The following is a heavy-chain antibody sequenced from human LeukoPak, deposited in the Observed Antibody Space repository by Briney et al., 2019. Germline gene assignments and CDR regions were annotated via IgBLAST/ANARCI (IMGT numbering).Heavy chain of an antibody. Sequence: PSETLSLTCTVSGGSISSGDYYWSWIRQPPGKGLEWIGYIYYSGSTNYNPSLKSRVTISVDTSKNQFSLKLSYVTAADTAVYYWARGRGQVPRITIFGVVTIIFDYWGQGTLVTVSS. J-gene: IGHJ4*02. D-gene: IGHD3-3*01. CDR1: GGSISSGDYY. V-gene: IGHV4-61*08. CDR2: IYYSGST. CDR3: ARGRGQVPRITIFGVVTIIFDY.